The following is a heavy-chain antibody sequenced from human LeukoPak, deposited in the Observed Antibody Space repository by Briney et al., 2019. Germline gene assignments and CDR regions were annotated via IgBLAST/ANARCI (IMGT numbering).Heavy chain of an antibody. CDR3: ARDSVYYDSSGYFFDY. Sequence: SVKVSCKASGGTFSSYAISWVRQAPGQGLEWMGGIIPIFGTANYAQKFQGRVTITADESTSTAYMELSSLRSEDTAVYYCARDSVYYDSSGYFFDYWGQGTLVTVSS. V-gene: IGHV1-69*01. D-gene: IGHD3-22*01. J-gene: IGHJ4*02. CDR1: GGTFSSYA. CDR2: IIPIFGTA.